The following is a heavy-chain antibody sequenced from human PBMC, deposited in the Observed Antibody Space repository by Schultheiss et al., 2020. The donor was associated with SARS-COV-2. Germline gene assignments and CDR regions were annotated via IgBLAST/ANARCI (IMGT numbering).Heavy chain of an antibody. CDR1: GFTFSSYS. Sequence: GGSLRLSCAASGFTFSSYSMNWVRQAPGKGLEWVSSFSHSAGRTYYADSVKGRFTVSTDTSKSTLYLQMNNLRAEDTAIYYCAKDPTGSSGLWGQGTLVTVSS. CDR2: FSHSAGRT. CDR3: AKDPTGSSGL. V-gene: IGHV3-23*01. D-gene: IGHD6-19*01. J-gene: IGHJ4*02.